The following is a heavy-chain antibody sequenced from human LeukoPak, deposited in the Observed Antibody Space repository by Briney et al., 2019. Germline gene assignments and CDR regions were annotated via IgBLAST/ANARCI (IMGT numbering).Heavy chain of an antibody. V-gene: IGHV1-2*02. CDR1: GYTFTGYY. CDR3: ASPAYCCGGSCYRVYNFDY. D-gene: IGHD2-15*01. CDR2: INPNSGDT. Sequence: APVKVSCKASGYTFTGYYMHWVRQAPGQGLEWMGWINPNSGDTNYAQKFQGRVTMTRDTSISTVYMELSRLRSDDTAVYSCASPAYCCGGSCYRVYNFDYWGQGTLVTVSS. J-gene: IGHJ4*02.